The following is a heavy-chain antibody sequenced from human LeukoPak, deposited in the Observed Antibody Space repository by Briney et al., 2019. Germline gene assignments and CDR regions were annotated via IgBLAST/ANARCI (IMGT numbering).Heavy chain of an antibody. J-gene: IGHJ2*01. Sequence: PGGSLRLSCAASGFTFNTYGMSWVRQAPGKGLEWVSGISGSGGATYYADSVKGRFTISRDDPHNTLYLQMNSLRAEDTAVYYCAKDAGIAAAGTDPDWYFDLWGRGTLVTVSS. V-gene: IGHV3-23*01. D-gene: IGHD6-13*01. CDR2: ISGSGGAT. CDR3: AKDAGIAAAGTDPDWYFDL. CDR1: GFTFNTYG.